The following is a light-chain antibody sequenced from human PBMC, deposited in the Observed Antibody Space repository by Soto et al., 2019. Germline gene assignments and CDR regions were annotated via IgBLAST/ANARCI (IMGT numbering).Light chain of an antibody. CDR2: DVS. V-gene: IGLV2-14*03. Sequence: QSALTQPASVSGSPGQSITISCTGTSSDIGGYNYVSWYQQHPGKAPKLMIYDVSDRPSGVSNRFSGSKSGNTASLTISGVQAEDEADYYCASYASSNPVLFGGGTKLTVL. CDR3: ASYASSNPVL. J-gene: IGLJ2*01. CDR1: SSDIGGYNY.